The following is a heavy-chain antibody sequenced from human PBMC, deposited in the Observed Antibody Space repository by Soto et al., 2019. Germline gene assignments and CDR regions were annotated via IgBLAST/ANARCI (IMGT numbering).Heavy chain of an antibody. CDR1: GYSLIDDY. CDR2: ISPKSGGT. D-gene: IGHD6-19*01. V-gene: IGHV1-2*02. Sequence: SVKVSFKASGYSLIDDYMHLVLHGPVQGFELMGRISPKSGGTNYAQKFEGRVTMTWDTSLNTAYMELSSLISEDTAVYYCARPPGYISVWYYFDLWGQGTLVTVSS. J-gene: IGHJ4*02. CDR3: ARPPGYISVWYYFDL.